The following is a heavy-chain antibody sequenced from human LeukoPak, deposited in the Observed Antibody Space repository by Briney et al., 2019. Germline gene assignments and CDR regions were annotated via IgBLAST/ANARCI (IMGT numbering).Heavy chain of an antibody. V-gene: IGHV1-69*13. Sequence: SVKVSCKASGGTFSSYAISWVRQAPGQGLEWMGGIIPIFGTANYAQKFRGRVTITADESTSTDYMELSSLRSEDTAVYYCAREASDCSSTSCYSGDYWGQGTLVTVSS. CDR2: IIPIFGTA. D-gene: IGHD2-2*01. J-gene: IGHJ4*02. CDR3: AREASDCSSTSCYSGDY. CDR1: GGTFSSYA.